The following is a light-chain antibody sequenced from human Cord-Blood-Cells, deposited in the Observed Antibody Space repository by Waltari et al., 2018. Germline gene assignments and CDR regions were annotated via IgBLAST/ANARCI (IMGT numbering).Light chain of an antibody. V-gene: IGKV4-1*01. CDR2: SGS. CDR1: QSVLYSSNNKNH. CDR3: KLHDSAP. Sequence: IVMTQSPDSLAVSLAETATLTCKSSQSVLYSSNNKNHLAWYQQNPGQPPKLLIYSGSTTDFRVPDRCSGSGSGTDFALTGLRRQEGDVDDYVCKLHDSAPFGEGNKVEIK. J-gene: IGKJ4*01.